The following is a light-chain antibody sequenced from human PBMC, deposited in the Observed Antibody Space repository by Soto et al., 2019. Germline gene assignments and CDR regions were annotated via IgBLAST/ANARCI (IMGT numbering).Light chain of an antibody. CDR3: YPSRSSSRTFYV. V-gene: IGLV2-14*03. CDR2: GVS. Sequence: QSALTQPVSVSGSPGQSITISCVGTSSDIGNSNYVSWYQQHPGKAPKLMIYGVSTRPSGVSNRFSGSKSGNTASLTISGLQAEDEAEYFCYPSRSSSRTFYVVRTGTKLTVL. J-gene: IGLJ1*01. CDR1: SSDIGNSNY.